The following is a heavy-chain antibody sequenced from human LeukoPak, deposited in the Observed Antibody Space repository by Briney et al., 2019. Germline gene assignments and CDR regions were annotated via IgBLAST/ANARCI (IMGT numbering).Heavy chain of an antibody. Sequence: ASVKVSCKASGYTFTSNYIHWVRQAPGQGLEWMGIINPSGGSTSYAQKFQGRVTMTRDTSTSTVYMELSSLRSEDTAVYYCARDFSVEWLSEGGNWFDPWGQGTLVTVSS. CDR2: INPSGGST. CDR3: ARDFSVEWLSEGGNWFDP. D-gene: IGHD3-3*01. CDR1: GYTFTSNY. J-gene: IGHJ5*02. V-gene: IGHV1-46*01.